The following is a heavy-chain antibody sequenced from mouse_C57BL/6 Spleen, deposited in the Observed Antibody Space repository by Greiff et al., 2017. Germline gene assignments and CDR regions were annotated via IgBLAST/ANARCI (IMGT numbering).Heavy chain of an antibody. CDR1: GFTFSDYG. Sequence: EVQVVESGGGLVKPGGSLKLSCAASGFTFSDYGMHWVRQAPEKGLEWVAYISSGSSTIYYADTVKGRFTISRDHAKNTLFLQMTSLRSEDTAMYYCARRYYEVYFDVWGTGTTVTVSS. V-gene: IGHV5-17*01. D-gene: IGHD1-1*02. CDR3: ARRYYEVYFDV. CDR2: ISSGSSTI. J-gene: IGHJ1*03.